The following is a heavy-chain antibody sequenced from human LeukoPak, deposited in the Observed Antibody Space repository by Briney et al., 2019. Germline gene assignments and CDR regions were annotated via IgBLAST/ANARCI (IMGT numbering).Heavy chain of an antibody. V-gene: IGHV3-23*01. J-gene: IGHJ3*02. CDR2: ISGSAVDT. CDR1: GFTFNLYG. CDR3: AKFAPSDAFDI. Sequence: GGSLRLSCAASGFTFNLYGMTWVRQAPGKGLEWVSGISGSAVDTYYADSVKGRFTISRDNSKNTLYLQMNSLRAEDTAVYYCAKFAPSDAFDIWGQGTMVTVSS.